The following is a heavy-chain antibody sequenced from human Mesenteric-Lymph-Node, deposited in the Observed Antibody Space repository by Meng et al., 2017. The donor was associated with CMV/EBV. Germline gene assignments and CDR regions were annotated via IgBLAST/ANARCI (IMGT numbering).Heavy chain of an antibody. CDR1: GGSISTSDYY. J-gene: IGHJ5*02. V-gene: IGHV4-39*01. CDR2: IHYRGST. D-gene: IGHD6-19*01. CDR3: ARIAVAAGWFDP. Sequence: SETLSLTCTVSGGSISTSDYYWNWIRQPPGKGLEWIGTIHYRGSTSYNPSLKSRLTTSVDTSKNQFSLKLSSVTAADTAVYYCARIAVAAGWFDPWGQGTLVTVSS.